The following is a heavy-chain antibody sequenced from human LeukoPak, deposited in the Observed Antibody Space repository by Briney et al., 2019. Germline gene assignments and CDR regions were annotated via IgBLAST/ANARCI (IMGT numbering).Heavy chain of an antibody. CDR1: GFTFSSYA. V-gene: IGHV3-30-3*01. D-gene: IGHD6-13*01. CDR2: ISYDGSNK. CDR3: ARGPSIAAPGDKFDY. J-gene: IGHJ4*02. Sequence: GGSLRLSCAASGFTFSSYAMHWVRQAPGKGLEWVAVISYDGSNKYYADSVKGRFTISRDNSKNTVYLQMNSLRGEDTALYHCARGPSIAAPGDKFDYWGQGTLVTVSS.